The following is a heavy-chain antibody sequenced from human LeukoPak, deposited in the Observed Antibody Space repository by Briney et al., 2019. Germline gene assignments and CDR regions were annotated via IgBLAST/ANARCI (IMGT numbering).Heavy chain of an antibody. CDR2: IYYSGST. CDR3: ARVNWGYYYYGMDV. CDR1: GCSISSYY. V-gene: IGHV4-59*01. D-gene: IGHD7-27*01. J-gene: IGHJ6*02. Sequence: SETLSLTCTVSGCSISSYYWSWIRQPPGKGLEWIGYIYYSGSTNYTPSLKSRVTISVDTSKNQFSLKLSSVTAADTAVYYCARVNWGYYYYGMDVWGQGTTVTVSS.